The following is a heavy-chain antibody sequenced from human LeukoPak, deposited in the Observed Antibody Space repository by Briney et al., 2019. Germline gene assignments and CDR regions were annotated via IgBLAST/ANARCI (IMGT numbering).Heavy chain of an antibody. Sequence: GASVKVSCKASGYTFTGYYMHWVRQAPGQGLAWMGWINPNSGGSNYAQKFQGRVTMTRDTSISTAYMELSRLRSDDTAVYYCARDDVVSVNFYGMDVWGQGTTVTVSS. D-gene: IGHD3-22*01. CDR1: GYTFTGYY. J-gene: IGHJ6*02. CDR3: ARDDVVSVNFYGMDV. CDR2: INPNSGGS. V-gene: IGHV1-2*02.